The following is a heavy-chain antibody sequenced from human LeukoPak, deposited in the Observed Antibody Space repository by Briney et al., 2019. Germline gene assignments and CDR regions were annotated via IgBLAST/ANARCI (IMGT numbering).Heavy chain of an antibody. D-gene: IGHD3-10*02. CDR1: GFTFNTYW. Sequence: GGSLRLSCAASGFTFNTYWMFWVRQAPGKGLVWVSRINSNGSSTTYADSVKGRFTISRDNAKNKLYLQMNSLRAEDTAVYYCAATVRGVIVDWFDPWGQGTLVTVSS. CDR3: AATVRGVIVDWFDP. CDR2: INSNGSST. V-gene: IGHV3-74*01. J-gene: IGHJ5*02.